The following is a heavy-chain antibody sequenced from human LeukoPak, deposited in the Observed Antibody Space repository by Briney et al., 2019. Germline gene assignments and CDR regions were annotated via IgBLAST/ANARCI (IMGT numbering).Heavy chain of an antibody. V-gene: IGHV4-59*01. Sequence: SETLSLTCTVSGGSISSYYWSWIRQPPGKGLEWIGYIYYSGSTNYNPSLKSRVTISVDTSKNQSSLKLSSVTAADTAVYYCARGPYDSSGYYLSLNWGQGTLVTVSS. D-gene: IGHD3-22*01. CDR3: ARGPYDSSGYYLSLN. J-gene: IGHJ4*02. CDR1: GGSISSYY. CDR2: IYYSGST.